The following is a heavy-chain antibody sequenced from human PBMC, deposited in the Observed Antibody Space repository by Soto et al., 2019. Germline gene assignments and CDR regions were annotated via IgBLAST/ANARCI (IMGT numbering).Heavy chain of an antibody. V-gene: IGHV3-11*01. CDR3: ARDSHSSAFFFFSCLVYYSYLMYF. CDR1: GFTFSDYY. J-gene: IGHJ6*02. Sequence: PGGSLRLSCAASGFTFSDYYMSWIRQAPGKGLEWISYISKDSGRATRYADSVKGRFTISRDNAKNSLYLEMNSRRAEDTAVYNCARDSHSSAFFFFSCLVYYSYLMYFSAQGSSVTVSS. CDR2: ISKDSGRAT. D-gene: IGHD3-16*01.